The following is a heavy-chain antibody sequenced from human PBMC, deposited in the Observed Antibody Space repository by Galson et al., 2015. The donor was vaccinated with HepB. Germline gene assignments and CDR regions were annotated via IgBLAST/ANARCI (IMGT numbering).Heavy chain of an antibody. CDR3: AKDGYYYARDSLYGIDV. J-gene: IGHJ6*02. CDR2: ISYDGSTK. Sequence: SLRLSCAGSGFSFKSYGMHWVRQAPGKGLEWVAVISYDGSTKYYADSVKGRFTISRDNSKNTVSPQMNNLRAEDTAVFYCAKDGYYYARDSLYGIDVWGQGTTVIVSS. V-gene: IGHV3-30*18. CDR1: GFSFKSYG. D-gene: IGHD2-2*03.